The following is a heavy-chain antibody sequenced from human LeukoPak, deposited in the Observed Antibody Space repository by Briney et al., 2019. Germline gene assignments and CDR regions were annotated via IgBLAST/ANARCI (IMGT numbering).Heavy chain of an antibody. CDR2: ISSSSSYI. J-gene: IGHJ5*02. CDR3: ARGDYGGSRVGWFDP. CDR1: GFTFNTYT. D-gene: IGHD4-23*01. V-gene: IGHV3-21*01. Sequence: GGSLRLSCTASGFTFNTYTMNWVRQAPGKGLEWVSSISSSSSYIYYSDSVKGRFTISRHNAKNSLYLQMNSLRAEDTAVYYCARGDYGGSRVGWFDPWGQGTLVTVSS.